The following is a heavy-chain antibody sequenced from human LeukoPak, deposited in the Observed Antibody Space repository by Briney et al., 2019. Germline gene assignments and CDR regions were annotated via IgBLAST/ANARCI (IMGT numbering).Heavy chain of an antibody. Sequence: GGSLRLSCAASGFTFSDYSINWVRQAPGKGLEWVSYISSSSSTIYYADSVKGRFTISRDNAKNSLFLQMSSLTAKDTAVYYCARRGTSAFDIWGQGTMVTVSS. CDR3: ARRGTSAFDI. V-gene: IGHV3-48*01. J-gene: IGHJ3*02. CDR2: ISSSSSTI. D-gene: IGHD2-2*01. CDR1: GFTFSDYS.